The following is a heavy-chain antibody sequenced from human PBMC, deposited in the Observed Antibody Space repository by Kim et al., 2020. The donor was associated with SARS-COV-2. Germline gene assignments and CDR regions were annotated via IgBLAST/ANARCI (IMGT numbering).Heavy chain of an antibody. Sequence: YSSTSLKTRLTISKDTAKNQVVLTMTNMDPVDTATYYCARIGGWMGWFDPWGQGTLVTVSS. D-gene: IGHD3-16*01. CDR3: ARIGGWMGWFDP. J-gene: IGHJ5*02. V-gene: IGHV2-70*01.